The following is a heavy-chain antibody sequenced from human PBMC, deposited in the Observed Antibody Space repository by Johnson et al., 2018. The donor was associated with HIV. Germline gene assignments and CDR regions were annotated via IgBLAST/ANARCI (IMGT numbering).Heavy chain of an antibody. D-gene: IGHD7-27*01. J-gene: IGHJ3*02. Sequence: QVQLVESGGGVVQPGRSLRLSCAASGFSFSRYVMHWVRQAPGQGLEWVAFISYDGSNKYYADSVKGRFTISRDNSKNTLYLQMNSLRAEDTAVYYCAKDYPTSNWAVPDAFDIWGQGTMVTVSS. V-gene: IGHV3-30-3*01. CDR1: GFSFSRYV. CDR3: AKDYPTSNWAVPDAFDI. CDR2: ISYDGSNK.